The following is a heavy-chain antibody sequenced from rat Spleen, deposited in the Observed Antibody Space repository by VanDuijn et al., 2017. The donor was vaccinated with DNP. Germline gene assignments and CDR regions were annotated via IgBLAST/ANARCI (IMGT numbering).Heavy chain of an antibody. CDR3: ARIGAVTGTFDY. CDR1: GFTFSDYA. J-gene: IGHJ2*01. D-gene: IGHD5-1*01. V-gene: IGHV5S23*01. CDR2: ISNTGDNT. Sequence: EVQLVESGGGLVQPGRSLKLSCAASGFTFSDYAMAWVRQAPGKGLEWVASISNTGDNTYYSDSVKGRFTISRDNAKSTLYLQMDSLRSEDTATYYCARIGAVTGTFDYWGQGVMVTVSS.